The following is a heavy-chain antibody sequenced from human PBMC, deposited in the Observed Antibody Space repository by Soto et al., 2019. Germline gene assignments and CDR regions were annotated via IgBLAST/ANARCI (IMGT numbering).Heavy chain of an antibody. CDR3: AVGSDILTGYSKAFDY. D-gene: IGHD3-9*01. CDR1: GFTLSDHY. J-gene: IGHJ4*02. V-gene: IGHV3-11*01. Sequence: QVQLVESGGGLVKPGGSLRLSCAASGFTLSDHYMSWIRQVPGKGLEWVSYISSSGVTKYYADSVKGRFTISRDNAKNSLYIQMNSLRADDAAVYYCAVGSDILTGYSKAFDYWGQGTLVTVSA. CDR2: ISSSGVTK.